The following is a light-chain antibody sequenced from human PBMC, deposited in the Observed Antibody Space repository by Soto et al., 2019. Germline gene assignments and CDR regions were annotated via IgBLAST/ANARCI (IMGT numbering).Light chain of an antibody. J-gene: IGKJ3*01. V-gene: IGKV3-15*01. CDR2: GAS. CDR3: QQYNKWPLFT. CDR1: QSIGSN. Sequence: ETVLTQSPATFSVSPGERATLSCRASQSIGSNLAWYQQRPGQPPRLLIYGASTRATGVPARFSGSGSGTESPLTINSLQSEDFALYYCQQYNKWPLFTFGPGTKVDIK.